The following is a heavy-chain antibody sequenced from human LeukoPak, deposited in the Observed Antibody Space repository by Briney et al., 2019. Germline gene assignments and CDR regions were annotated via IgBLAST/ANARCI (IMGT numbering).Heavy chain of an antibody. D-gene: IGHD3-22*01. J-gene: IGHJ4*02. CDR3: ARDGYHYDNSGLD. Sequence: GGSLRLSCAVSGFTFSSYSMNWVRQAPGKGLEWVSSISSSSSYIYYADSVKGRFTISRDNAKNSLYLQMNSLRAEDTAVYYCARDGYHYDNSGLDWGQGTLVTVSS. CDR2: ISSSSSYI. V-gene: IGHV3-21*01. CDR1: GFTFSSYS.